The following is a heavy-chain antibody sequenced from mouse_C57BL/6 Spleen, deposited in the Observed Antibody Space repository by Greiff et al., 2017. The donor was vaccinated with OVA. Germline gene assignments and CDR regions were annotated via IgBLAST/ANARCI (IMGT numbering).Heavy chain of an antibody. J-gene: IGHJ2*01. D-gene: IGHD1-1*01. Sequence: QVQLKQPGAELVRPGTSVKLSCKASGYTFTSYWMHWVKQRPGQGLEWIGVIDPSDSYTNYNQKLKGKATLTVDTSSSTAYMQLSSLTSEDSAVSYCARLAVVGGYYFAYWGQGTTLTVSS. CDR3: ARLAVVGGYYFAY. V-gene: IGHV1-59*01. CDR1: GYTFTSYW. CDR2: IDPSDSYT.